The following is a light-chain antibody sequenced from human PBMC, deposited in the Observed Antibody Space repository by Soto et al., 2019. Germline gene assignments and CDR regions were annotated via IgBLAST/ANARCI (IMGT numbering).Light chain of an antibody. V-gene: IGLV1-44*01. CDR3: SSYTSSTTLV. Sequence: QSVLTQPPSASGTPGQRVTISCSGSSSNIGSNTVNWYQQLPGTAPKLMIYEVSIRPSGVSNRFSGSKSGNTASLTISGLQAEDEADYYCSSYTSSTTLVFGGGTKLTVL. CDR1: SSNIGSNT. J-gene: IGLJ2*01. CDR2: EVS.